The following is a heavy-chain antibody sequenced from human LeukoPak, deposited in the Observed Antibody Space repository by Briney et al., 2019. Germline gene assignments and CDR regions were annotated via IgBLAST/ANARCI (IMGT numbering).Heavy chain of an antibody. CDR2: IYYSGST. D-gene: IGHD5-24*01. Sequence: SETLSLTCTVSGGSISSSSYYWGWIRQTPGKGLEWIGSIYYSGSTYYNPSLKSRVTISVDTSKNQFSLKLSSVTAADTAVYYCARLYGYDYWGQGTLVTVSS. V-gene: IGHV4-39*01. CDR1: GGSISSSSYY. J-gene: IGHJ4*02. CDR3: ARLYGYDY.